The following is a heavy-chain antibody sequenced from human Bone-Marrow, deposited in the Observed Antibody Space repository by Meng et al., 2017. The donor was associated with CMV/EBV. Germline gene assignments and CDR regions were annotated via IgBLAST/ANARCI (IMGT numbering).Heavy chain of an antibody. Sequence: SNSSSSYYWGWIRQPPGKGLEWIGSIYYSGSTYYNPSLKSRVTISVDTSKNQFSLKLSSVTAADTAVYYCARDGPYNWNAPANWFDPWGQGTLVTVSS. V-gene: IGHV4-39*07. CDR2: IYYSGST. CDR3: ARDGPYNWNAPANWFDP. J-gene: IGHJ5*02. D-gene: IGHD1-20*01. CDR1: SNSSSSYY.